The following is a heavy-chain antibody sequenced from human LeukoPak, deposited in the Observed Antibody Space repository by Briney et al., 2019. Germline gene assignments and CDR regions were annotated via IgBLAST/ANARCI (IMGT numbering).Heavy chain of an antibody. CDR1: GGYISSYS. Sequence: TETLSLTCTVSGGYISSYSWSWIRQPPGKGMEWIGYMYSRGSTNDNPSLKSRVTISRDTSKNQLSLRVTSVTAADTAMYYCARHYLYGDPPAFDIWGQGTMVTVSS. J-gene: IGHJ3*02. CDR3: ARHYLYGDPPAFDI. CDR2: MYSRGST. D-gene: IGHD4-17*01. V-gene: IGHV4-59*08.